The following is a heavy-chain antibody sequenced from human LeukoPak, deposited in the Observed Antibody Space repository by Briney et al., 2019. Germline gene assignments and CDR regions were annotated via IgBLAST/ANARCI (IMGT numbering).Heavy chain of an antibody. J-gene: IGHJ3*02. CDR3: ARRGPAYYYDSSGYYPDAFDI. CDR2: IYYSGST. CDR1: GGSISSYY. Sequence: SETLSLTCTVSGGSISSYYWSWIRQPPGKGLEWIGYIYYSGSTNYNPSLKSRVTISVDTSKNQFSLKLSSVTAADTAVYYCARRGPAYYYDSSGYYPDAFDIWGQGTMVTVSS. D-gene: IGHD3-22*01. V-gene: IGHV4-59*01.